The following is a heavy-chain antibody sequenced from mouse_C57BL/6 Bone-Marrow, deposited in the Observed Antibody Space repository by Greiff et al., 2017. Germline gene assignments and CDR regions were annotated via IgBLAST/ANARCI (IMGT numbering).Heavy chain of an antibody. Sequence: QVQLQQPGAELVMPGASVKLSCKASGYTFTSYWMHWVKQRPGQGLEWIGEIDPSDSYTNYNQKFKGKSTLTVDKSSSTAYMQLSSLTSEDSAVYYCARREFTTVVATDWYFDVWGTGTTVTVSS. V-gene: IGHV1-69*01. D-gene: IGHD1-1*01. CDR1: GYTFTSYW. CDR2: IDPSDSYT. J-gene: IGHJ1*03. CDR3: ARREFTTVVATDWYFDV.